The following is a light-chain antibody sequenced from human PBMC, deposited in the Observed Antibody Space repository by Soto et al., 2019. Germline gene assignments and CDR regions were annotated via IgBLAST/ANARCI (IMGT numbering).Light chain of an antibody. Sequence: NFMLTQPHSVSESPGKTVTISCTRSIGSIASNYVQWYQQRPGSAPTTVIYEDNQRPSGVPDRFSGSIDSSSNSASLTISGLKTEDEADYYCQSYDSSNPVVFGGGTKLTVL. CDR3: QSYDSSNPVV. J-gene: IGLJ2*01. V-gene: IGLV6-57*04. CDR2: EDN. CDR1: IGSIASNY.